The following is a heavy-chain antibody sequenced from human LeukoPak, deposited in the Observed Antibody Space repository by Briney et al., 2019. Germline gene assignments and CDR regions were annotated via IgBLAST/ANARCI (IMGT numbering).Heavy chain of an antibody. D-gene: IGHD3-3*01. CDR3: ARESLGDFWSGSQSSDY. CDR2: INSDGSST. J-gene: IGHJ4*02. CDR1: GFTFSSYW. V-gene: IGHV3-74*01. Sequence: PGGSLRLSCAASGFTFSSYWMHWVRQAPGKGLVWVSRINSDGSSTNYADSVKGRFTISRDNAQNTLYLQMNSLIAEDTAVCYCARESLGDFWSGSQSSDYWGQGTLVTVSS.